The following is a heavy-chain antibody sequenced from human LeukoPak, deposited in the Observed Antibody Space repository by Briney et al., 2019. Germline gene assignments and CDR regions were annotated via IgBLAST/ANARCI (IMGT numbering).Heavy chain of an antibody. CDR3: TTNTELYYDVWSGYYRAAEYFQH. CDR1: GFAFRNAW. V-gene: IGHV3-15*01. CDR2: IKSQTDGETT. J-gene: IGHJ1*01. Sequence: PGGSLRLSCAASGFAFRNAWMSWVRQAPGKGLEWVGRIKSQTDGETTDDAAPVKGRFTISRDDSKKMLYLQMNSLKTEDTAVYYCTTNTELYYDVWSGYYRAAEYFQHWGQGTLVTVSS. D-gene: IGHD3-3*01.